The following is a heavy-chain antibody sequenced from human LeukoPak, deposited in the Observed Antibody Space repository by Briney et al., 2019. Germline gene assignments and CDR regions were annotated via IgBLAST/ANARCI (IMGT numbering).Heavy chain of an antibody. Sequence: PSETLSLTCTVSGGSISSYYWSWIRQPPGKGLEWIGYIYYSGSTNYNPSLKSRVTISVDTSKNQFSLKLSSVTAADTAVYYCARGEGHGYSYGGDAFDIWGQGTMVTVSS. D-gene: IGHD5-18*01. CDR3: ARGEGHGYSYGGDAFDI. V-gene: IGHV4-59*01. CDR1: GGSISSYY. J-gene: IGHJ3*02. CDR2: IYYSGST.